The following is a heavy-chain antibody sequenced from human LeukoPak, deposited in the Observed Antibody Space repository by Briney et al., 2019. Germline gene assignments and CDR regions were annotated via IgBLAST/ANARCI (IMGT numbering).Heavy chain of an antibody. CDR2: IYYSGST. CDR1: GGSFSGYY. D-gene: IGHD3-22*01. CDR3: ARGDDSSGYYIDY. V-gene: IGHV4-59*01. J-gene: IGHJ4*02. Sequence: SETLSLTCAVYGGSFSGYYWSWIRQPPGKGLEWIGYIYYSGSTNYNPSLKSRVTISVDTSKNQFSLKLSSVTAADTAVYYCARGDDSSGYYIDYWGQGTLVTVSS.